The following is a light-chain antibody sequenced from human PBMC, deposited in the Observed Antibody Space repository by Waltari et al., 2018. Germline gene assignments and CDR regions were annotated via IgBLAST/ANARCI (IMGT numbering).Light chain of an antibody. CDR3: QQANSFPFT. Sequence: DTQMTQSPSSVSESVGDRVTMSCRTSQDVRNYLAWYQQKPGKAPKLLISGAATLESGVPSRFSGSGSGTQFTLAISSLQPDDSATYYCQQANSFPFTFGQGTRLEI. J-gene: IGKJ5*01. V-gene: IGKV1D-12*01. CDR1: QDVRNY. CDR2: GAA.